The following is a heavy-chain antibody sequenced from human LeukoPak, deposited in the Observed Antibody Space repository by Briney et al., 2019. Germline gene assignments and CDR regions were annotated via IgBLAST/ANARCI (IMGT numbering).Heavy chain of an antibody. CDR1: GDSISSGGYS. CDR2: IYHSGST. CDR3: ARVRYRNWFDP. J-gene: IGHJ5*02. V-gene: IGHV4-30-2*01. D-gene: IGHD1-14*01. Sequence: PSETLSLTCAVSGDSISSGGYSWSWIRQPPGKGLEWIGYIYHSGSTYYNPSLKSRVTISVDRSKNQFSLQLSSVTAADTAVYYCARVRYRNWFDPWGQGTLVTVSS.